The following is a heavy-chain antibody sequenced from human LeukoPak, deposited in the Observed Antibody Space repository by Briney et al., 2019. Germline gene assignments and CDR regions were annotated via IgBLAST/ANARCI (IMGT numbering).Heavy chain of an antibody. CDR2: ISSSGSTI. D-gene: IGHD6-6*01. V-gene: IGHV3-48*03. CDR1: GFTFSSYE. CDR3: ARDSVEYSSSSHAFDI. Sequence: GGSLRLSCAASGFTFSSYEMNWVRQAPGKGLEWVSYISSSGSTIYYADSVKGRFTISRDNVKNSLYLQMNSLRAEDTAVYYCARDSVEYSSSSHAFDIWGQGTMVTVSS. J-gene: IGHJ3*02.